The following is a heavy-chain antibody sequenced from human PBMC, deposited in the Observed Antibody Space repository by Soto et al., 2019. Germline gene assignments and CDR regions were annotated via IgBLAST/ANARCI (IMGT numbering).Heavy chain of an antibody. CDR1: GYTFTSYA. J-gene: IGHJ5*02. D-gene: IGHD4-17*01. CDR3: ARESRPTVTTLHWFDP. CDR2: INAGNGNT. V-gene: IGHV1-3*01. Sequence: ASVKVSCKASGYTFTSYAMHWVRQAPGQRLEWMGWINAGNGNTKYSQKFQGRVTITRDTSASTAYMELSSLRSEDTAVYYCARESRPTVTTLHWFDPWGQGTLVTVSS.